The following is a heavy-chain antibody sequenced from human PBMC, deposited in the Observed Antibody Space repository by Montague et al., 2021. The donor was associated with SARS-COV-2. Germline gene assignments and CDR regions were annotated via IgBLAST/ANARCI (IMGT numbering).Heavy chain of an antibody. D-gene: IGHD3-3*01. CDR1: GFTFSSYE. J-gene: IGHJ6*02. V-gene: IGHV3-48*03. CDR2: VSSSGSTI. Sequence: SLSLSASGFTFSSYEMNWVRQAPGKGLEWVSYVSSSGSTIYYADSVKGRFTISSDNAKNSLYLRMNRLRAEDTAVYYCARGGTYYDFWSGYQNYYYGMDVWGQGTTVTVSS. CDR3: ARGGTYYDFWSGYQNYYYGMDV.